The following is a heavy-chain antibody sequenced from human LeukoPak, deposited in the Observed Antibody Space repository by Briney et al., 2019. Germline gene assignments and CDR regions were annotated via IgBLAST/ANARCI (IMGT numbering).Heavy chain of an antibody. CDR3: ARDGLGSYDY. CDR2: ISDNSRYI. J-gene: IGHJ4*02. D-gene: IGHD3-10*01. Sequence: GGSLRLSCAACGFTLSIYTIKWVREAPGEGLEWLSSISDNSRYIYYADSVKGRFTTSRDNAQNSVFLQLNSLRAEDTAVYYCARDGLGSYDYWGQGTLVTVSS. CDR1: GFTLSIYT. V-gene: IGHV3-21*01.